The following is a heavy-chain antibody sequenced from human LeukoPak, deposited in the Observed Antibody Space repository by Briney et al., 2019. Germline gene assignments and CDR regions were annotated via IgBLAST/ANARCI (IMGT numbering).Heavy chain of an antibody. Sequence: GGSLRLSCAASGFTFSSYAMSWVRQAPGKGLEWVSAISGSGGSTYYADSVKGRFTISRDNSKNTLYLQMNSLRAEDTAVYYCARVMGIVATIRLFWFDPWGQGTLVTVSS. CDR2: ISGSGGST. CDR1: GFTFSSYA. V-gene: IGHV3-23*01. CDR3: ARVMGIVATIRLFWFDP. D-gene: IGHD5-12*01. J-gene: IGHJ5*02.